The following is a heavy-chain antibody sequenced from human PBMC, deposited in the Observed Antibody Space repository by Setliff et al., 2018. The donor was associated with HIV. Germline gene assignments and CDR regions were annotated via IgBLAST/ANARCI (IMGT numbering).Heavy chain of an antibody. V-gene: IGHV3-53*04. CDR3: ARDRGRGMAPSGILDYYYMDV. Sequence: PGESLKISCAASGFTVSRYYMSWVRQAPGKGLEWVSIIYSGGTTYYADSVKGLFIISRHNSNNTLYLQMNSLRAEDSAMYYCARDRGRGMAPSGILDYYYMDVWGKGTTVTVSS. CDR2: IYSGGTT. J-gene: IGHJ6*03. D-gene: IGHD6-13*01. CDR1: GFTVSRYY.